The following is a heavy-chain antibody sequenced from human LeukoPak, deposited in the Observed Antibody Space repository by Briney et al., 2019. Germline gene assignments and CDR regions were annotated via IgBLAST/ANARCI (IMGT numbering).Heavy chain of an antibody. V-gene: IGHV3-7*03. CDR2: IKQDGSEK. D-gene: IGHD2-15*01. CDR1: GFTFSSYW. CDR3: ARERVVVAATLYYYYYGMDV. Sequence: GGSLRLSSAASGFTFSSYWMSWVRQAPGKGLEWVANIKQDGSEKYYVDSVKGRFTISRDNAKNSLYLQMNSLRAEDTAVYYCARERVVVAATLYYYYYGMDVWGQGTTVTVSS. J-gene: IGHJ6*02.